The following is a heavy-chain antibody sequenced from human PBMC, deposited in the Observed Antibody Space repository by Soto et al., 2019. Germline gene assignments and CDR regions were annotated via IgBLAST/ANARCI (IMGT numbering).Heavy chain of an antibody. V-gene: IGHV4-61*01. CDR1: GGSVSSGSYY. D-gene: IGHD2-15*01. J-gene: IGHJ4*02. Sequence: LSLTCTVSGGSVSSGSYYWSWIRQPPGKGLEWIGYIYYSGSTNYNPSLKSRVTISVDTSKNQFSLKLSSVTAADTAVYYCARGYCSGGSCYLGYFDYWGQGTLVTVSS. CDR3: ARGYCSGGSCYLGYFDY. CDR2: IYYSGST.